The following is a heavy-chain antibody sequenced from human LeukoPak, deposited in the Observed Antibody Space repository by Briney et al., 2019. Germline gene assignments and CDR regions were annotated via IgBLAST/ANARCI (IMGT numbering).Heavy chain of an antibody. D-gene: IGHD2-15*01. CDR2: IYYSGST. J-gene: IGHJ5*02. CDR1: GGSISSYD. CDR3: AREGCSGGSCYSWFDP. Sequence: PSESLSLTCTVSGGSISSYDWSWVRQPPGKGLEWIGYIYYSGSTNYNPSLKSRVSISVDTSKNQFSLKLSSVTAADTAVYYCAREGCSGGSCYSWFDPWGQGTLVTVSS. V-gene: IGHV4-59*01.